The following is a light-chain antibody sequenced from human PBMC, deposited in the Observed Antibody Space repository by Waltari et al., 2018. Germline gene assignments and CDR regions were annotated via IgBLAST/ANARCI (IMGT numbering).Light chain of an antibody. CDR1: SSNIGAGYD. Sequence: QSVLTQPPSVSGAPGQRVTISCTGSSSNIGAGYDVHWYQQLPGTAPRLLIYGNNNRPPGVPERFAGSKSGTSASLAFTGLQAEDEADYYCQSYDTSLSVSVFGGGTKLTVL. V-gene: IGLV1-40*01. CDR3: QSYDTSLSVSV. CDR2: GNN. J-gene: IGLJ3*02.